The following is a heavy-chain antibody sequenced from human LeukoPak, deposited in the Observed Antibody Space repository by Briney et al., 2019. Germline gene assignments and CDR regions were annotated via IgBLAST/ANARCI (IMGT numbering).Heavy chain of an antibody. CDR1: GFTFSDYY. V-gene: IGHV3-11*01. CDR3: ARRRYNWNAIDY. CDR2: VSSSGSTI. Sequence: GGSLRLSCAASGFTFSDYYMSWIRQAPGKGLEWVSYVSSSGSTIYYADSVKGRFTISRDNAKNSLYLQMNSLRAEDTAVYYCARRRYNWNAIDYWGQGTLVTVSS. J-gene: IGHJ4*02. D-gene: IGHD1-20*01.